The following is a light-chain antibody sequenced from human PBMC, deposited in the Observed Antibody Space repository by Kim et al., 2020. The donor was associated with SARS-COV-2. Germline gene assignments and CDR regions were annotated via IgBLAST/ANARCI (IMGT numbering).Light chain of an antibody. J-gene: IGLJ2*01. V-gene: IGLV3-1*01. Sequence: KYTCWYQQKPGQSPVLIIYQDSKRPSGLPARFSGSNSGNTATLTIRCTHAMDAAAYYIKAWDSSVVFG. CDR3: KAWDSSVV. CDR1: KY. CDR2: QDS.